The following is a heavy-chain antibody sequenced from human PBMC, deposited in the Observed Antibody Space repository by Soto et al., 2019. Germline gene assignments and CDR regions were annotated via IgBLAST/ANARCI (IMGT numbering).Heavy chain of an antibody. J-gene: IGHJ4*02. CDR2: VSGSGSTT. CDR1: GFTFSDFY. Sequence: SCAASGFTFSDFYMSWVRQAPGKGLEWISYVSGSGSTTHYADSVKGRFTSSRDSAKNSLYLQMNSLRAEDTAVYYCARDKGYCTDTTCSRVYWGQGTLVTVSS. CDR3: ARDKGYCTDTTCSRVY. D-gene: IGHD2-2*01. V-gene: IGHV3-11*01.